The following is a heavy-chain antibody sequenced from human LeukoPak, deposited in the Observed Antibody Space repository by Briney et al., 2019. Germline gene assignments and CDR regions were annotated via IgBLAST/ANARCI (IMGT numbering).Heavy chain of an antibody. Sequence: GGSLRLSCAASGFTFSSYEMNWVRQSPGKGLEWVSAISGSGDSTYYGDSVKGRFSISRDNSKNTLYLQMNSLRAEDTAVYYCAKDRWSLRAVAGAPDYWGQGTLVTVSS. D-gene: IGHD6-19*01. CDR2: ISGSGDST. CDR1: GFTFSSYE. J-gene: IGHJ4*02. CDR3: AKDRWSLRAVAGAPDY. V-gene: IGHV3-23*01.